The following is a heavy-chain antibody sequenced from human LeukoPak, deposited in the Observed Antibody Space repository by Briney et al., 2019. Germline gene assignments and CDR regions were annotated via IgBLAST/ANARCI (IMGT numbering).Heavy chain of an antibody. CDR2: INPNSGGT. Sequence: ASVTVSFTASGYTFTIYYIHWVRQAPGQGLEWMGWINPNSGGTNYSQKFQGRVTMTRDTSISTAYMQLSRLTSDDTAVYYCARDLVILYNTGSTPDYWGQGTLVTVSS. J-gene: IGHJ4*02. CDR3: ARDLVILYNTGSTPDY. D-gene: IGHD6-19*01. CDR1: GYTFTIYY. V-gene: IGHV1-2*02.